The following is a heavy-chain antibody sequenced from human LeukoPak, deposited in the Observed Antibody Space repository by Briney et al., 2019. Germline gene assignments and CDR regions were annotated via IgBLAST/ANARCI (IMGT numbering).Heavy chain of an antibody. CDR3: AREKGWYYFDS. J-gene: IGHJ4*02. Sequence: PGGSLRLSCAASGFTVSSNYMSWDRQAPGKGLEWVSVIYSGGSTYYADSVKGRFTISRDNSKNTLYLQMNSLRAEDTALYYCAREKGWYYFDSWGQGTLVTVSS. V-gene: IGHV3-53*01. D-gene: IGHD6-19*01. CDR1: GFTVSSNY. CDR2: IYSGGST.